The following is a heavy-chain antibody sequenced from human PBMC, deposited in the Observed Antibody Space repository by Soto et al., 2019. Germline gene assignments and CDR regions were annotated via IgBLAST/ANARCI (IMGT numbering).Heavy chain of an antibody. CDR3: ARVGRYCSSTSCYYYGMDV. D-gene: IGHD2-2*01. CDR2: IYSGGST. J-gene: IGHJ6*02. CDR1: GFTVSSNY. Sequence: SGGSLRLSCAASGFTVSSNYMSWVRQSPGKGLEWVSVIYSGGSTYYADSVKGRFTISRDNSKNTLYLQMNSLRAEDTAVYYCARVGRYCSSTSCYYYGMDVWGQGTTVTVSS. V-gene: IGHV3-53*01.